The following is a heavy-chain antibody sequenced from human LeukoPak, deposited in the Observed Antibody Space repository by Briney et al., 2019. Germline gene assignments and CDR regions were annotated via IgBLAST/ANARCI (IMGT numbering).Heavy chain of an antibody. Sequence: SETLSLTCTVSGASISDTAWSWVRQPAGRGLEWIGRVFSSGATLYNPSLHGRVSMSVDASKKQVSLKVTPVTVADTAVYYCARDDKGYYDGRWTAFDIWGQGTVVTVSS. J-gene: IGHJ3*02. CDR1: GASISDTA. V-gene: IGHV4-4*07. CDR2: VFSSGAT. D-gene: IGHD1-26*01. CDR3: ARDDKGYYDGRWTAFDI.